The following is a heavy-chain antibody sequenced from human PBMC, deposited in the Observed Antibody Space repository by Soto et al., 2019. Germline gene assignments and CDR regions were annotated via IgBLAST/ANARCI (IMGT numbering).Heavy chain of an antibody. Sequence: PSETLYLTCSVSGGSIRNVYWSWIRQSPGKGLEWIGFIFHSGNAKYNPSLQSRASMSIDTSKNQFSLSLESVTAADTAVYFCARAHAPTLPFDFWGQGTLVTVPS. V-gene: IGHV4-59*01. CDR2: IFHSGNA. CDR3: ARAHAPTLPFDF. CDR1: GGSIRNVY. D-gene: IGHD2-15*01. J-gene: IGHJ4*02.